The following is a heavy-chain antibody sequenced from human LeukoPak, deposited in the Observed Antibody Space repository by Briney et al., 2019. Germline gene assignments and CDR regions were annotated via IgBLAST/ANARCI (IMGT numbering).Heavy chain of an antibody. CDR3: ARRVVGGTDYFDY. Sequence: PGGSLRLSCAASGFAFGTYSMTWVRQAPGKGLEWVANIKIDGTEKRYADSVKGRFTISRDNAKNSLYLQMSSLRAEDTAVYYCARRVVGGTDYFDYWGQGTLVTVSS. CDR2: IKIDGTEK. V-gene: IGHV3-7*01. CDR1: GFAFGTYS. J-gene: IGHJ4*02. D-gene: IGHD1-26*01.